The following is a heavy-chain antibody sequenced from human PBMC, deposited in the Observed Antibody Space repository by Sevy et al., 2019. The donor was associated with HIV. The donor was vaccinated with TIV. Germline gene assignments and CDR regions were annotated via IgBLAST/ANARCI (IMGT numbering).Heavy chain of an antibody. CDR1: GFTFNIIY. D-gene: IGHD3-16*01. CDR2: MKSKIDGGTI. V-gene: IGHV3-15*01. CDR3: TTVGFPHWGSEAFDI. J-gene: IGHJ3*02. Sequence: GGSLRLSCAASGFTFNIIYMNGVRQSPGKGLEWVGRMKSKIDGGTIDYAAPVKDRFTMSRDDSKNTLYLQMNSLKADDTAVYYCTTVGFPHWGSEAFDIWGQGTMVTVSS.